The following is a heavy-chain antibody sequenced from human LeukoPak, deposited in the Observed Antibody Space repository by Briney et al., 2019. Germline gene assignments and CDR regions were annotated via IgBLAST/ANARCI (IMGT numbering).Heavy chain of an antibody. Sequence: GGSLRLSCAASGFTFDDYGMSWGRQAPGKGREWGSGMNCNGGSTGYADSVQGRFTISRDNTKNSLYLQMNSLRAEDTAVYYCGRDLGYYDSSGYWDYAFDIWGQGPMVTVSS. CDR1: GFTFDDYG. D-gene: IGHD3-22*01. CDR2: MNCNGGST. CDR3: GRDLGYYDSSGYWDYAFDI. V-gene: IGHV3-20*04. J-gene: IGHJ3*02.